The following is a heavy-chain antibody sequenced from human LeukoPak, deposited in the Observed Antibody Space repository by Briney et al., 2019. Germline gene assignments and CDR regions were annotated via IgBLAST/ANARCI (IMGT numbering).Heavy chain of an antibody. D-gene: IGHD6-6*01. V-gene: IGHV4-38-2*01. CDR2: IYHTGST. CDR3: ARVRWDSSSSEDY. J-gene: IGHJ4*02. Sequence: SETLSLTCAVSGYSISSGYYWGWVRQAPGKGLEWIGSIYHTGSTDYNPSLKSRLTISVDTSKNQFSLRLPSVTAADTAVYYCARVRWDSSSSEDYWGQGILVTVSS. CDR1: GYSISSGYY.